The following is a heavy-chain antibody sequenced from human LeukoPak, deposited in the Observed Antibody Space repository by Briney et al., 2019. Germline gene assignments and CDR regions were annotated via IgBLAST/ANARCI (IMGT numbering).Heavy chain of an antibody. V-gene: IGHV1-8*01. J-gene: IGHJ5*02. CDR2: MNTNSGNT. CDR3: ARGGDIAVVPAAMVGP. D-gene: IGHD2-2*01. Sequence: ASVKVSCKASGYTFTSYDINWVRQATGQGLEWMGWMNTNSGNTGHAQKFQGRLTMTRDTSTNTAYMELSSLRSEDTAVYYCARGGDIAVVPAAMVGPWGQGTLVTVSS. CDR1: GYTFTSYD.